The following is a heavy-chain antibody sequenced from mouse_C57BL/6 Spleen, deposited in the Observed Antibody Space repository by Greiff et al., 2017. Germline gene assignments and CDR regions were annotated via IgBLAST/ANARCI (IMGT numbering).Heavy chain of an antibody. CDR1: GYTFTSYW. Sequence: QVQLQQPGAELVMPGASVKLSCKASGYTFTSYWMHWVKQRPGQGLEWIGEIDPSDSYTNYNQKFKGKSTLTVDKSSSTACVQLSSLTSEDSAVYYCARSDSNYPFAYWGQGTLVTVSA. V-gene: IGHV1-69*01. J-gene: IGHJ3*01. CDR3: ARSDSNYPFAY. CDR2: IDPSDSYT. D-gene: IGHD2-5*01.